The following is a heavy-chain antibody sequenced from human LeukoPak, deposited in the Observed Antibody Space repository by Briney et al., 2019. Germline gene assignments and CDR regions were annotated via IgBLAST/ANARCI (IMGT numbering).Heavy chain of an antibody. CDR3: ARDTPDYYFDY. J-gene: IGHJ4*02. V-gene: IGHV4-4*09. Sequence: SETLSLTCTVSGGSISSYYWSWIRQPPGKGLEWIGYIYTSGSTNYNPSLKSRVTISVDTSKNQFSLKLSSVTAADTAVYYFARDTPDYYFDYWGQGTLVTVSS. D-gene: IGHD5-18*01. CDR1: GGSISSYY. CDR2: IYTSGST.